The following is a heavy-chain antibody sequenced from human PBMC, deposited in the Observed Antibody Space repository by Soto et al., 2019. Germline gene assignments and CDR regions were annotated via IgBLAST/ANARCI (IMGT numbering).Heavy chain of an antibody. D-gene: IGHD3-10*01. V-gene: IGHV3-53*01. J-gene: IGHJ4*02. CDR3: ATPPGGGVY. Sequence: EVQLVESGGGLIQPGGSLRLSCAVSGFTVSNNYMSWVRQAPGKGLEGVSVIYSGGYTAYGDSVKGRFTISRDNSKNTLLFQMKGLGADDPAVFSWATPPGGGVYWGQGTLVTVSS. CDR2: IYSGGYT. CDR1: GFTVSNNY.